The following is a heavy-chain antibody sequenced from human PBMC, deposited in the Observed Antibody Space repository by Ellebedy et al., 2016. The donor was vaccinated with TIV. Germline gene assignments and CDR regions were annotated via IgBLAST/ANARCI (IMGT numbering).Heavy chain of an antibody. CDR1: GYRFTSYW. V-gene: IGHV5-10-1*01. Sequence: GESLKISCKGSGYRFTSYWITWVRQMPGKGLEWMGRIHPSDSYAYYSPSFQGHVTMSVDNSLNIAYLQWSSLKASDTAIYYCARVYYGSTTDHWGQGALVTVSS. D-gene: IGHD3-16*01. J-gene: IGHJ4*02. CDR2: IHPSDSYA. CDR3: ARVYYGSTTDH.